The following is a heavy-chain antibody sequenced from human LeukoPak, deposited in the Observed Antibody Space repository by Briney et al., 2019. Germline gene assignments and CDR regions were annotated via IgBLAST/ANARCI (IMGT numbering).Heavy chain of an antibody. D-gene: IGHD3-22*01. J-gene: IGHJ4*02. V-gene: IGHV3-33*01. CDR1: GFTFSSYG. CDR2: IWYDGSNK. Sequence: GGSLRLSCAASGFTFSSYGMHWVRQAPGKGLEWVAVIWYDGSNKYYADSVKGRFTISRDNSKNTLYLQMNSLRAEDTAVYYCARDITMIVVVILAYWGQGTLVTVSS. CDR3: ARDITMIVVVILAY.